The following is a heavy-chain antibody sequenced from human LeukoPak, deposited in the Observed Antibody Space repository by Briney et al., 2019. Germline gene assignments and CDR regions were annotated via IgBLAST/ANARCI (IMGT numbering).Heavy chain of an antibody. Sequence: PGGSLRLSCAASGFTFSSYSMNWVRQAPGKGLEWVSSISSSSSYIYYADSVKGRFTISRDNAKNSLYLQMNSLRAEDTAVYYCARGLTAVAGRLDAFDIWGQGTMVTVSS. CDR1: GFTFSSYS. CDR2: ISSSSSYI. V-gene: IGHV3-21*01. D-gene: IGHD6-19*01. CDR3: ARGLTAVAGRLDAFDI. J-gene: IGHJ3*02.